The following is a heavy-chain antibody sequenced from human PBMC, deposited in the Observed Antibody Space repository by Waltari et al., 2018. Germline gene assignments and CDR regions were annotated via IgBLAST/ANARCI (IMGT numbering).Heavy chain of an antibody. CDR1: GYTFTDYY. D-gene: IGHD5-12*01. Sequence: EVQLVQSGAEVKKPGATVKISCKVSGYTFTDYYMHWVQQAPGKGLEWMGLVDPEEGETINAKKFQGRVTITADTSTNTAYMGLNSLRSEDTAVYYCAGGGVATREFGYWGQGTLVTVSS. V-gene: IGHV1-69-2*01. J-gene: IGHJ4*02. CDR3: AGGGVATREFGY. CDR2: VDPEEGET.